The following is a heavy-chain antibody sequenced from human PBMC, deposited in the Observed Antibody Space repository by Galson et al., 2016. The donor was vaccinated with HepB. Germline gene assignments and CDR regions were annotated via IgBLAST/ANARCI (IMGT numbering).Heavy chain of an antibody. CDR2: LYGDGSA. D-gene: IGHD6-13*01. CDR1: GFTVSNSY. CDR3: AREADQYGSTWADYHYGMDV. J-gene: IGHJ6*02. V-gene: IGHV3-53*05. Sequence: SLRLSCAASGFTVSNSYMSWVRQAPGKGLEWVSALYGDGSAFSADSVKGRFIISRDNAKNTVYLQMNSLRVEDTAVYYCAREADQYGSTWADYHYGMDVWGPGTTVTVSS.